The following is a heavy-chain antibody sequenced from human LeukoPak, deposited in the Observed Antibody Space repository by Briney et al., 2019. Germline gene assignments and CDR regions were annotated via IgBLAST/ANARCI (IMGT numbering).Heavy chain of an antibody. CDR1: GDSVSSNSAA. J-gene: IGHJ4*02. CDR3: ARDGGLRVTSIVY. Sequence: SQTLSLTCVISGDSVSSNSAAWNWIRQSPSRGLEWLGRTYYRYKWYNDYAVAVKSRITINPDTSKNQSSLHLNSVTPEDTAVYYCARDGGLRVTSIVYWGQGTLVTVSS. CDR2: TYYRYKWYN. V-gene: IGHV6-1*01. D-gene: IGHD2-8*01.